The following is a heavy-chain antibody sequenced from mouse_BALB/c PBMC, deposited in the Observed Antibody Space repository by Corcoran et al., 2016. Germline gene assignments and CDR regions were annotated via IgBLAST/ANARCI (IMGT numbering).Heavy chain of an antibody. CDR3: MRYGYGYWYFDV. D-gene: IGHD2-2*01. J-gene: IGHJ1*01. V-gene: IGHV11-2*01. CDR2: INSDGSAI. CDR1: GFNIKDTY. Sequence: EVQLQQSGAELVKPGASVKLSCTASGFNIKDTYMHWVKQRPEQGLEWIGDINSDGSAINYAPSIKDRFTIFRDNDKSTLYLQMSNVRSEDTATYFCMRYGYGYWYFDVWGAGTTVTVSS.